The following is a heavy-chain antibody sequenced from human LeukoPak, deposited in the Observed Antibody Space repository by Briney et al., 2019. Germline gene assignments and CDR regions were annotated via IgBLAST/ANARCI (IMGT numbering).Heavy chain of an antibody. D-gene: IGHD2-8*01. CDR1: GYTFTGYY. J-gene: IGHJ4*02. CDR3: ARVPGYCTNGVCYTFDY. Sequence: ASVKVSCKASGYTFTGYYMRWVRQAPGQGLEWMGWINPNSGGTNSAQKFQGRVTMTRDTSISTAYMELSRLRSDDTAVYYCARVPGYCTNGVCYTFDYWGQGTLVTVSS. CDR2: INPNSGGT. V-gene: IGHV1-2*02.